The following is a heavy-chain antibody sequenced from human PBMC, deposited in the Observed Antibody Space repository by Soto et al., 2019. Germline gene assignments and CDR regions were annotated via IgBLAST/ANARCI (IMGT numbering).Heavy chain of an antibody. D-gene: IGHD3-10*01. V-gene: IGHV4-34*01. CDR1: GGSFSGYY. CDR2: INHSGST. Sequence: ETLSLTCAVYGGSFSGYYWSWIRQPPGKGLEWIGEINHSGSTNYNPSLKSRVTISVDTSKNQFSLKLSSVTAADTAVYYCARAGSYRTAPGSGDYWGQGTLVTVSS. J-gene: IGHJ4*02. CDR3: ARAGSYRTAPGSGDY.